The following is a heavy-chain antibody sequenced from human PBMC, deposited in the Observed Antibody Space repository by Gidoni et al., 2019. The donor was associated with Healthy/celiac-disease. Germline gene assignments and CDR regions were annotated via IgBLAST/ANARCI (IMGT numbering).Heavy chain of an antibody. CDR2: IWYDGSNK. CDR1: GFTFSSYG. V-gene: IGHV3-33*01. J-gene: IGHJ4*02. Sequence: QVQLVESGGGVVQPGRSLSLPCAAPGFTFSSYGMHWVRQAPGKGLEWVAVIWYDGSNKYYADSVKGRFTISRANSKNTLYLQMNSLRAEDTAVYYCARGVTYYYGSGSSYFDYWGQGTLVTVSS. CDR3: ARGVTYYYGSGSSYFDY. D-gene: IGHD3-10*01.